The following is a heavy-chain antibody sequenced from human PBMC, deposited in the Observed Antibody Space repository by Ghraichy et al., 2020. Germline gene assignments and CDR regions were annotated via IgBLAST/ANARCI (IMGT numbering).Heavy chain of an antibody. V-gene: IGHV1-2*02. D-gene: IGHD5-18*01. CDR2: ITPNSGGT. J-gene: IGHJ3*02. CDR3: ARAWIQLWPDDAFAI. Sequence: ASVKVSCKASGYTFTGSYMHWVRQAPGQGLEWMGWITPNSGGTNYAQKFQGRVTMTRDTSISTAYMELSRLRSDDTAVYYCARAWIQLWPDDAFAIWGQGTMVTVSS. CDR1: GYTFTGSY.